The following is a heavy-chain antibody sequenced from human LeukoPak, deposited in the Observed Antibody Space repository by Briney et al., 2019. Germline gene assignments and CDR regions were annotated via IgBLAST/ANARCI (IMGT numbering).Heavy chain of an antibody. CDR1: GGTFSSYA. Sequence: GASVKVSCKASGGTFSSYAISWVRQAPGQGLEWMGRIIPIFGTANYAQKFQDRVTITTDKSTSTAYMELSSLRSEDSAVYYCARASLGYYDSSGYPAGYFQHWGQGTLVTVSS. CDR2: IIPIFGTA. J-gene: IGHJ1*01. CDR3: ARASLGYYDSSGYPAGYFQH. D-gene: IGHD3-22*01. V-gene: IGHV1-69*05.